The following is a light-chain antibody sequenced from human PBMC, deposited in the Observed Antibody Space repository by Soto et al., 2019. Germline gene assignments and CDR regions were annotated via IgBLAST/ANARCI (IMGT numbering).Light chain of an antibody. V-gene: IGKV3-15*01. CDR3: QQYNNWPLT. J-gene: IGKJ4*01. Sequence: EIVMTQSPATLSVSPGERATLSCRASQSVSSNLAWYQQKPGQAPRLLIYGAYTRATGIPARFSGSGSGTEFTHTISSLQSEDFAVYYCQQYNNWPLTFGGGTKVEIK. CDR2: GAY. CDR1: QSVSSN.